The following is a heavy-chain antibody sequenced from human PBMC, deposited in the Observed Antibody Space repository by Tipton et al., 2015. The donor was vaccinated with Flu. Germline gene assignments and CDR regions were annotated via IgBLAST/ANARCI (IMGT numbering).Heavy chain of an antibody. D-gene: IGHD5-12*01. CDR1: GFTFSSFW. Sequence: SLRLSCAASGFTFSSFWMTWVRQASGKGLEWVGRVKSRKDGGTTDYAAAVTDRFTISRDDSKDTVTLQINSLKIEDTAVYYCTAGYGTSDCDFWGQGTLVTVSS. CDR3: TAGYGTSDCDF. J-gene: IGHJ4*02. CDR2: VKSRKDGGTT. V-gene: IGHV3-15*05.